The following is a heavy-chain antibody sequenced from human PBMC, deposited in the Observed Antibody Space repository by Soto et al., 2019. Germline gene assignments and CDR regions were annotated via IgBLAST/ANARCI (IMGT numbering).Heavy chain of an antibody. Sequence: SETLSLTCAASGGSFIGNYWSAMLRTPGKGLEWIGEINHSRSTYYNPSLKSRVTISVDTSKHQFSLELTSVTAADTAVYSCASMNILAGHAFDFWGQGIMVTVSS. V-gene: IGHV4-34*01. D-gene: IGHD3-9*01. CDR1: GGSFIGNY. J-gene: IGHJ3*01. CDR2: INHSRST. CDR3: ASMNILAGHAFDF.